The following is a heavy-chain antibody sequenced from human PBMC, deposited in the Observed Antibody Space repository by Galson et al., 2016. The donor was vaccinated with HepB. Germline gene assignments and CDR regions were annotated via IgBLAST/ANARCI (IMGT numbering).Heavy chain of an antibody. Sequence: SLRLSCAASGFTFDAYSMNWVRQAPGKGLEWVSSISGSSSNIHYADSVKGRFTISRDNARNSLYLQMDSLRDEDTAVYYCAREDIVVEPAAHYGMDVWGKGTTGTVSS. D-gene: IGHD2-2*01. J-gene: IGHJ6*04. CDR3: AREDIVVEPAAHYGMDV. CDR1: GFTFDAYS. CDR2: ISGSSSNI. V-gene: IGHV3-21*01.